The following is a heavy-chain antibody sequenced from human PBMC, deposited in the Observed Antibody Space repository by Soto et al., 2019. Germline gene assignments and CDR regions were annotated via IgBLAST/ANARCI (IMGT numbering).Heavy chain of an antibody. CDR1: GFPFSSYG. J-gene: IGHJ4*02. CDR2: ISYDGTNQ. CDR3: AGGQYYFDY. Sequence: QVQLVESGGGVVQPGRSLRLSCAASGFPFSSYGMHWVRQAPGKGLDWVALISYDGTNQYYADSVKGRFTVSRDNSKNTLYLHMSSLRAEDTAVYYGAGGQYYFDYFGQGTLVSVSS. D-gene: IGHD2-15*01. V-gene: IGHV3-30*03.